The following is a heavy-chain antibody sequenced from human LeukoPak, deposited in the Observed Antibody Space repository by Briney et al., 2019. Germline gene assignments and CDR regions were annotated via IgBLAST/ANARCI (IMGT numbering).Heavy chain of an antibody. J-gene: IGHJ4*02. Sequence: SETLSLTCTVSGGSISSYYWSWIRQPPGKGLEWIGYIYYSGSTNYNPSLKSRVTISVDTSKNQFSLKLSSVTAADTAVYYCASTYYYGSGSYMDHWGQGTLVTVSS. CDR3: ASTYYYGSGSYMDH. CDR2: IYYSGST. CDR1: GGSISSYY. D-gene: IGHD3-10*01. V-gene: IGHV4-59*01.